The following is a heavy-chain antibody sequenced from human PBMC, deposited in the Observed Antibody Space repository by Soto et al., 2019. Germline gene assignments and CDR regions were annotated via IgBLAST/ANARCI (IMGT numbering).Heavy chain of an antibody. D-gene: IGHD6-19*01. V-gene: IGHV1-24*01. J-gene: IGHJ5*02. CDR3: ATTIAVAGREFHWFDP. Sequence: ASVKVSCKVSGYTLTELSMHWVRQAPGKGLEWMGGFDPEDGETIYAQKFQGRVTMTEATSTDTAYMELSSLRSEDTAVYYCATTIAVAGREFHWFDPWGQGTLVTVSS. CDR1: GYTLTELS. CDR2: FDPEDGET.